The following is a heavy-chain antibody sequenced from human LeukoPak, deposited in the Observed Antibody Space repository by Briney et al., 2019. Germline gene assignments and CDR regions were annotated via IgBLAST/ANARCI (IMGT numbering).Heavy chain of an antibody. Sequence: GGSLRLSCAASGFTLSNAWMNWVRQAPGKGLEWVSYISSSSSTIYYADSVKGRFTISRDNSKNTLYLQMNSLRAEDTAVYYCAKWKYSNSGIDDYWGQGTLVTVSS. CDR2: ISSSSSTI. CDR3: AKWKYSNSGIDDY. J-gene: IGHJ4*02. D-gene: IGHD6-6*01. CDR1: GFTLSNAW. V-gene: IGHV3-48*01.